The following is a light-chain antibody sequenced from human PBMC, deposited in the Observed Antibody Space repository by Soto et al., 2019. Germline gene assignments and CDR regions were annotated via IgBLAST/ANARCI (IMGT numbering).Light chain of an antibody. J-gene: IGKJ4*01. Sequence: EIVLTQSPGTLSLSPGERATLSCRASQSVSSSSLAWYQQKPGQAPRLLLYDASYRATGIPARFSGSGSGTDFTLTISRLEPEDFAVYYCQQYGDSPLTFGGGTKVDI. CDR2: DAS. CDR1: QSVSSSS. V-gene: IGKV3-20*01. CDR3: QQYGDSPLT.